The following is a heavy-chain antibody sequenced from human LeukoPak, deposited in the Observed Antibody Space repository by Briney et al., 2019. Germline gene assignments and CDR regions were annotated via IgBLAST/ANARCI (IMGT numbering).Heavy chain of an antibody. V-gene: IGHV4-59*01. CDR1: GGSISSYY. Sequence: PSETLSLTCTVSGGSISSYYWSWIRQPPGKGLEWIGYIYYSGNTNYNPSLKGRVTISVDTSKNQVSLKLSSVTAADTAVYYCARLPQWLAPYPDYWGQGTRVTVSS. D-gene: IGHD6-19*01. J-gene: IGHJ4*02. CDR2: IYYSGNT. CDR3: ARLPQWLAPYPDY.